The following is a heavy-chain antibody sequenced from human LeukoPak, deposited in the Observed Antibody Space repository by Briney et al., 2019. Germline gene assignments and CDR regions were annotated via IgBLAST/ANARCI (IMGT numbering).Heavy chain of an antibody. CDR3: ARGYNYRFDY. V-gene: IGHV3-74*01. Sequence: GGSLRLSRGVSGFTVNNYWMHWVRQGPGKGLVWVSHINSDGSTIGYADSVKGRFTISRDSAKNTLYLEMNNLRAEDAAVYYCARGYNYRFDYWGQGTLVIVST. CDR2: INSDGSTI. J-gene: IGHJ4*02. D-gene: IGHD1-20*01. CDR1: GFTVNNYW.